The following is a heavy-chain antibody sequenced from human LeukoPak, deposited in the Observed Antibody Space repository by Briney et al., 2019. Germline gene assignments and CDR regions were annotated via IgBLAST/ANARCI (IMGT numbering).Heavy chain of an antibody. CDR2: ISGSGGST. CDR1: GFTFSSYA. J-gene: IGHJ4*02. Sequence: GGSLRLSCAASGFTFSSYAMSWVRQAPGKGLEWVSAISGSGGSTYYADSVKGRFTISRDNSKNTLYLQMNSLRAEDTAVYYCAKEVLLSFGDYTYVDHWGQGTLVTVSS. D-gene: IGHD4-17*01. V-gene: IGHV3-23*01. CDR3: AKEVLLSFGDYTYVDH.